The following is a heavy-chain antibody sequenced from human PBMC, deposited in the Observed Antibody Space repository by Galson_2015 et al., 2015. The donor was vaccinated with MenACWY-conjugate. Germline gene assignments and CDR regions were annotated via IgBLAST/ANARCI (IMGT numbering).Heavy chain of an antibody. J-gene: IGHJ4*02. CDR2: IYSGGST. V-gene: IGHV3-53*01. Sequence: SLRLSCAASGFTVSSNYMSWVRQAPGKGLEWVSVIYSGGSTYYADSVKGRFTISRDNSKNTLYLQMNSLRAEDTAVYYCARDFPGDYGFDSWAQGTLATVSS. CDR3: ARDFPGDYGFDS. D-gene: IGHD4-17*01. CDR1: GFTVSSNY.